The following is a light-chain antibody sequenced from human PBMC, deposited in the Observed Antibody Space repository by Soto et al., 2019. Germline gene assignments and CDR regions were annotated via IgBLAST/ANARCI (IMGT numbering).Light chain of an antibody. J-gene: IGKJ2*03. CDR1: QSVSSN. CDR2: GAS. V-gene: IGKV3-15*01. Sequence: EIVMTQSPATLSVSPGERATLSCRASQSVSSNLAWYQQKPGQAPRLLFYGASTRAPGIPSRFSGSGSGTEFTLTISSLQSEDFATYYCQQYNAYYSFGQGTKVEIK. CDR3: QQYNAYYS.